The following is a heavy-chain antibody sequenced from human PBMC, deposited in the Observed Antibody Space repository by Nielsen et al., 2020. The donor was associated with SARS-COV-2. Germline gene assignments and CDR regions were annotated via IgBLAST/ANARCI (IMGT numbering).Heavy chain of an antibody. J-gene: IGHJ4*02. CDR1: GGSVSSGSYY. Sequence: SETLSLTCTVSGGSVSSGSYYWSWIRQPPGKGLEWIGYIYYSGSTNYNPSLKSRVTISVDTSKNQFSLKLSSVTAADTAVYYCAAGEPGYSYGGGAFDYWGQGTLVTVSS. V-gene: IGHV4-61*01. CDR2: IYYSGST. D-gene: IGHD5-18*01. CDR3: AAGEPGYSYGGGAFDY.